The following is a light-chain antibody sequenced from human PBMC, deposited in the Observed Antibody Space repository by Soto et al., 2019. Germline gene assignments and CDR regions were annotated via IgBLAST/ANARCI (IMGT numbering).Light chain of an antibody. J-gene: IGKJ1*01. CDR3: LQHNNLPWT. CDR1: QDIKND. CDR2: GAS. V-gene: IGKV1-17*01. Sequence: DIQMTQSPSSLSASVGDRVIITCRASQDIKNDVGWYQQKPGKAPKRLVYGASILQSGVPSRFSGSGSGTEFTLTISSLQSEDFATYSCLQHNNLPWTFGQGTKVDIK.